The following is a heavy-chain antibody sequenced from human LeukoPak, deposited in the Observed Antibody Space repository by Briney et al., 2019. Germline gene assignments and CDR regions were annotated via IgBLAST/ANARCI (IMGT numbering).Heavy chain of an antibody. J-gene: IGHJ6*03. V-gene: IGHV4-34*01. CDR1: GGSFSGYY. Sequence: SQTLSLTCAVYGGSFSGYYWSWIRQPPGKGLEWIGEINHSGSTNYNPSLKSRVTISVDTSKNQFSLKLSSVTAADTAVYHCARGQRGSSYYYYYYYMDVWGKGTTVTVSS. CDR2: INHSGST. CDR3: ARGQRGSSYYYYYYYMDV. D-gene: IGHD6-6*01.